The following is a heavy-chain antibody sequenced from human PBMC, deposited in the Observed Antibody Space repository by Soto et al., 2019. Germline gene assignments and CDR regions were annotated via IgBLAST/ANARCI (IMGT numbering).Heavy chain of an antibody. D-gene: IGHD2-15*01. CDR1: GYTFSNYG. Sequence: QVQLVQSGAEVKKPGASVTVSCKTSGYTFSNYGINWVRQAPGQGLEWMGWISGYNGNTNYAQTVTGRGTMTTDTSTCTVYMALTCLKSDDTSIFCYSLFIRVGSCFDPNYYHAIDVWCEGTTVTVSA. J-gene: IGHJ6*04. V-gene: IGHV1-18*01. CDR2: ISGYNGNT. CDR3: SLFIRVGSCFDPNYYHAIDV.